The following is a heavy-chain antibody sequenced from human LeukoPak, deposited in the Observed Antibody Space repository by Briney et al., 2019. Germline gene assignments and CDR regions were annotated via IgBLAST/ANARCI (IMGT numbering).Heavy chain of an antibody. J-gene: IGHJ4*02. CDR3: ARGIVAKPYDY. Sequence: PGGSLRLSCAASGFTFSSYSMNWVRQAPGKGLEWVSYISSSSSTIYYADSVKGRFTISRDNAKNSLYLQMNSLRAEDTAVYYRARGIVAKPYDYWGQGTLVTVSS. D-gene: IGHD5-12*01. V-gene: IGHV3-48*01. CDR2: ISSSSSTI. CDR1: GFTFSSYS.